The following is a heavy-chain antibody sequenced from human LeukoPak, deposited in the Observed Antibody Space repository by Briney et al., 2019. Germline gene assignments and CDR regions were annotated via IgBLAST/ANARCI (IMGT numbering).Heavy chain of an antibody. CDR2: VGHKAAGT. Sequence: GGSLRLSCAASGSTFSDYSMSWVRQAPGKGLEWVAAVGHKAAGTYYADSVKGRFTISRDNSRNTMYLQMNSLTAEDTAVYYCAKACLVATTPGRGMDVWGQGTTVTVSS. V-gene: IGHV3-23*01. CDR3: AKACLVATTPGRGMDV. CDR1: GSTFSDYS. J-gene: IGHJ6*02. D-gene: IGHD5-24*01.